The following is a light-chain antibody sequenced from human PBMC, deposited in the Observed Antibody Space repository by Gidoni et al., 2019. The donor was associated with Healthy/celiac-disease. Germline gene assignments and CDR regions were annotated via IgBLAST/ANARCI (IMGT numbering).Light chain of an antibody. J-gene: IGLJ2*01. V-gene: IGLV2-14*03. CDR2: DVS. CDR1: SSPVGGYNC. CDR3: SSYTSSSTLV. Sequence: QSALTQPASVSGSPGQSITISCTGTSSPVGGYNCVSWYQQHPGKAPKLMIYDVSNRPSGVSNRCSGSKSGNTASLTSSGLQAEDEADYYCSSYTSSSTLVFGGGTKLTVL.